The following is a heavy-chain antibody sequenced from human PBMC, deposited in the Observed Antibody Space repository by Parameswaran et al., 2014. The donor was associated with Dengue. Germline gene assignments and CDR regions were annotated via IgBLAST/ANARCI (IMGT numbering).Heavy chain of an antibody. V-gene: IGHV1-3*01. D-gene: IGHD3-9*01. CDR2: INAGNGNT. J-gene: IGHJ6*02. CDR3: ARDGEGVFDWDDYGMDV. Sequence: WVRQAPGQRLEWMGWINAGNGNTKYSQKFQGRVTITRDTSASTAYMELSSLRSEDTAVYYCARDGEGVFDWDDYGMDVWGQGDHGSPVSS.